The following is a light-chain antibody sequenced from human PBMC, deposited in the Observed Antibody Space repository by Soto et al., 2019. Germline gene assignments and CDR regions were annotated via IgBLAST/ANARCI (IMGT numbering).Light chain of an antibody. CDR2: EVS. V-gene: IGLV2-14*01. J-gene: IGLJ2*01. CDR3: SSYRAGSTVL. Sequence: QSALTQPASVSGSPGQSITISCTGTSSDVGGYNYVSWYQQHPGEAPQLMIYEVSNRPSGVSDRFSGSKSGNTASLTISGLQAEDEADYYCSSYRAGSTVLFGGGTKVTVL. CDR1: SSDVGGYNY.